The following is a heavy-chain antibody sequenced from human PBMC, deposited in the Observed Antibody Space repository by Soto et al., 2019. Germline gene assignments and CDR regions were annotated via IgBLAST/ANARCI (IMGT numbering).Heavy chain of an antibody. D-gene: IGHD3-3*01. J-gene: IGHJ4*02. V-gene: IGHV5-51*01. CDR1: GYNFAGYW. CDR3: ARGGVSTRTFDY. Sequence: SCKGSGYNFAGYWIAWVRQMPGKGLELMGIIYPSDSDTRYRPSFQGQVTISADKSTSSAYLQWSSLRASDTAMYYCARGGVSTRTFDYWGQGTPVTVSS. CDR2: IYPSDSDT.